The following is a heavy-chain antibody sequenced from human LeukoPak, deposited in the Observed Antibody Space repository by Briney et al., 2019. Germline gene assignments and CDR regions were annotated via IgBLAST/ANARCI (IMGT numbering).Heavy chain of an antibody. D-gene: IGHD2-21*02. V-gene: IGHV3-74*01. CDR2: INSDGSRT. J-gene: IGHJ4*02. Sequence: GGSLRLSCAASGFTLSSYEMHWVRQAPGKGLVWVSRINSDGSRTGYADAVKGRFTISRDNAKNMLYLQMNSLRAEDTAIYYCARELPREVTLDYWGQGTLVTVSS. CDR3: ARELPREVTLDY. CDR1: GFTLSSYE.